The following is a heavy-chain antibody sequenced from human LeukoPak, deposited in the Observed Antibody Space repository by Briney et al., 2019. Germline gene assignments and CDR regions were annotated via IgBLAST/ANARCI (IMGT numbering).Heavy chain of an antibody. CDR2: IKSKTDDGTT. V-gene: IGHV3-15*01. CDR1: GFTFSNAW. Sequence: GGSVRLSCAASGFTFSNAWMSWVRPAPGKGLEWVGRIKSKTDDGTTDYAAPVKGRFTISRDDSKNTLYLQMNSLKTEDTAVYYCTTLIGGTFDIWGQGTMVTVCS. D-gene: IGHD3-22*01. CDR3: TTLIGGTFDI. J-gene: IGHJ3*02.